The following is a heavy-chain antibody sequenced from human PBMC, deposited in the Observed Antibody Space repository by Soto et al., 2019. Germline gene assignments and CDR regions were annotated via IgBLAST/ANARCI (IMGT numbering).Heavy chain of an antibody. CDR3: ARGGSDRPGY. CDR1: GFTFSSYG. Sequence: EVQLVESGGGLVQPGGSLRLSCAASGFTFSSYGMNWVRQAPGKGLEWVSYISGGSGTIAYADSIKGRFTISRDNAKNSLYLQMNSLRDEDTAVYFCARGGSDRPGYWGQGTLVTVSS. D-gene: IGHD6-25*01. CDR2: ISGGSGTI. V-gene: IGHV3-48*02. J-gene: IGHJ4*02.